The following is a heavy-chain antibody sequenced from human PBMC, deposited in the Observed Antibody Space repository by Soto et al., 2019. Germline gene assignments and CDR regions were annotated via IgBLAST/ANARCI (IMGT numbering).Heavy chain of an antibody. CDR3: ARDRVVVVPAAEGQKNWCDP. D-gene: IGHD2-2*01. J-gene: IGHJ5*02. Sequence: QVQLVQSGAEVKKPGSSVKVSCKASGGTFSSYTISWVRQAPGQGLEWKGRIIPILGIANYAQEFQGRVMIAADKSTSTAYMELSSLRSEDTAVYYCARDRVVVVPAAEGQKNWCDPWGQGTLVTVSS. CDR1: GGTFSSYT. CDR2: IIPILGIA. V-gene: IGHV1-69*08.